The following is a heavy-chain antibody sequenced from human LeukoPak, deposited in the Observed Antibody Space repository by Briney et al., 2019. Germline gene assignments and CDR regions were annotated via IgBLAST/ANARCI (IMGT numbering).Heavy chain of an antibody. CDR3: ASMVGMDV. Sequence: SETLSLTCTVSGGSISSGGYYWSWIRQPPGKGLEWIGYIYYSGSTNYNPSLKSRVTISVDTSKNQVFLKLSSVTAADTAVYYCASMVGMDVWGKGTTVTVSS. J-gene: IGHJ6*04. CDR2: IYYSGST. CDR1: GGSISSGGYY. D-gene: IGHD2-8*01. V-gene: IGHV4-61*08.